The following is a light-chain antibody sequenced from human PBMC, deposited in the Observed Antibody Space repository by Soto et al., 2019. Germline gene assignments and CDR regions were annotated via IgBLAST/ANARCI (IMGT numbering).Light chain of an antibody. CDR2: DVT. J-gene: IGLJ1*01. CDR3: ASYTTTNILL. V-gene: IGLV2-14*01. Sequence: QSVLTQPASVSGSPGQSITISCSGPTTDIHDFNSISWYQPHPGKAPKLIAYDVTRRPSGVSRRFSGSKSGLTAALTISGLQAEDEADYFCASYTTTNILLFGTATKLTVL. CDR1: TTDIHDFNS.